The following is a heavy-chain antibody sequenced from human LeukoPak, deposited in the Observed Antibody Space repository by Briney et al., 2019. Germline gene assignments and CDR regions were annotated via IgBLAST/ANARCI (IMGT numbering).Heavy chain of an antibody. Sequence: GGSLRLSCAASGFTFSSYSMNWVRQAPGKGLEWVSYISSSSSTIYYADSVKGRFTISRDNAKNSLYLQMNSLRDEDTAVYYCARELFSSDYIWGSYYHQFDYWGQGALVTVSS. J-gene: IGHJ4*02. CDR2: ISSSSSTI. V-gene: IGHV3-48*02. D-gene: IGHD3-16*01. CDR1: GFTFSSYS. CDR3: ARELFSSDYIWGSYYHQFDY.